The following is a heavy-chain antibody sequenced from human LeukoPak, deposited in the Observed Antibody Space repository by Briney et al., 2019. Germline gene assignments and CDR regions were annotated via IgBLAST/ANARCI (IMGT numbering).Heavy chain of an antibody. CDR1: GFTFSSYW. Sequence: GGSLRLSCAASGFTFSSYWMHWVRQAPGKGLVWVSRINSDGSSTSYADSVKGRFTISRDNAKNTLYLQMNSLRAEDTAVYYCARDKGGYFDWLSSHMGYFDYWGQGTLVTVSS. J-gene: IGHJ4*02. CDR3: ARDKGGYFDWLSSHMGYFDY. V-gene: IGHV3-74*01. D-gene: IGHD3-9*01. CDR2: INSDGSST.